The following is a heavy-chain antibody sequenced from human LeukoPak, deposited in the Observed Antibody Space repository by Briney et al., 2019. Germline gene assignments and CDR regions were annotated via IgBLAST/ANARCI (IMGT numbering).Heavy chain of an antibody. J-gene: IGHJ4*02. CDR1: GGSISIYY. CDR3: ARDRELGY. V-gene: IGHV4-59*01. CDR2: IYNSGST. D-gene: IGHD1-26*01. Sequence: PSETLSLTCTVSGGSISIYYWSWIRQPPGKGLEWIGYIYNSGSTNYNPSLKSRVTISVDTSKNQFSLKMTSVTAADTAVYYCARDRELGYWGQGTLVTVSS.